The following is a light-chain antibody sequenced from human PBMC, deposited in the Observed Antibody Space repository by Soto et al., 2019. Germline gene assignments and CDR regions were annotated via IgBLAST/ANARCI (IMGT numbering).Light chain of an antibody. V-gene: IGKV1-5*01. J-gene: IGKJ2*01. CDR3: QQYRYT. Sequence: DIQMTQSPSTLSASVGDRVTITCRASQSISSWLAWYQQKPGKAPKLLIYDASSLESGVPSRFSGSGSGTEFTLTISSRQPDDFATYCCQQYRYTFGQGTKLEIK. CDR1: QSISSW. CDR2: DAS.